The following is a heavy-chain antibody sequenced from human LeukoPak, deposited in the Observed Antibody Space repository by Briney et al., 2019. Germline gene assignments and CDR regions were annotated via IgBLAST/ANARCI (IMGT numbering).Heavy chain of an antibody. CDR1: EFTFSSYW. CDR3: ARLGARQMLEY. D-gene: IGHD4-17*01. J-gene: IGHJ4*02. V-gene: IGHV3-7*01. CDR2: IKQDGGQI. Sequence: GGSLRLSCTASEFTFSSYWMSWVRQAPGKGLEWVANIKQDGGQIYYLESVKGRFAVSRDNAKNSLYLQMNSLRAEDTAVYYCARLGARQMLEYWGQGTLVTVSS.